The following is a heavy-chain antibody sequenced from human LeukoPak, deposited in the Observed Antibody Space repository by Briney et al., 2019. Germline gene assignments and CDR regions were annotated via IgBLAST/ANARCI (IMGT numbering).Heavy chain of an antibody. CDR2: INAGNGNT. CDR1: GYTSTSYA. D-gene: IGHD2-2*01. Sequence: ASVKVSCKASGYTSTSYAMHWVRQAPGQRLEWMGWINAGNGNTKYSQKFQGRVTITRDTSASTAYMELSSLRSEDTAVYYCARFANIVVVPAAVNWFDPWGQGTLVTVSS. J-gene: IGHJ5*02. V-gene: IGHV1-3*01. CDR3: ARFANIVVVPAAVNWFDP.